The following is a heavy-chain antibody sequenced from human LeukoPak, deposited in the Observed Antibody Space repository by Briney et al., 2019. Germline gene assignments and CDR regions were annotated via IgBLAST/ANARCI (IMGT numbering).Heavy chain of an antibody. CDR1: GFTFSSYA. Sequence: GGSLRLSCAASGFTFSSYAMSWVRQAPGKGLEWVSAISGSGGSTYYADSVKGRFTISRDNSKDTLYLQMNSLRAEDTAVYYCAKDHPAGYSSGWYDAFDIWGQGTMVTVSS. CDR3: AKDHPAGYSSGWYDAFDI. D-gene: IGHD6-19*01. V-gene: IGHV3-23*01. CDR2: ISGSGGST. J-gene: IGHJ3*02.